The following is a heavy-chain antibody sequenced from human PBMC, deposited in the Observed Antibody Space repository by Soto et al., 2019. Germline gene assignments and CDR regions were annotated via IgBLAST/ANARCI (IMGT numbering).Heavy chain of an antibody. D-gene: IGHD6-13*01. CDR3: ARAIAAPAPYYHYYYMDV. J-gene: IGHJ6*03. V-gene: IGHV3-21*01. CDR1: GFTFSSYS. CDR2: ISSSSSYI. Sequence: EVQLVESGGGLVKPGGSLRLSCAASGFTFSSYSMNWVRQAPGKGLEWVSSISSSSSYIYYADSVKGRFTISRDNAKNSLYLQMNSLRAEDTAVYYCARAIAAPAPYYHYYYMDVWGKGTTVTVSS.